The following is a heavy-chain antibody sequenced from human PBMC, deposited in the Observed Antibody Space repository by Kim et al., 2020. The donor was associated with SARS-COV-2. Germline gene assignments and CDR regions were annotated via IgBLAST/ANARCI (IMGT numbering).Heavy chain of an antibody. CDR3: ASDEGDFWSGPSYYYYGMDV. J-gene: IGHJ6*02. Sequence: GGSLRLSCAASGFTFSSYAMHWVRQAPGKGLEWVAVISYDGSNKYYVDFVKGRFTISRDNSKHTMYLQMNSLRAEDTAVYYCASDEGDFWSGPSYYYYGMDVWDQGTTVTVSS. CDR2: ISYDGSNK. CDR1: GFTFSSYA. D-gene: IGHD3-3*01. V-gene: IGHV3-30*04.